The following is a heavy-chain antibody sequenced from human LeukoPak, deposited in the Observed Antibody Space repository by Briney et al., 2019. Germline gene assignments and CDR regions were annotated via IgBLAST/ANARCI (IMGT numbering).Heavy chain of an antibody. CDR1: GYTFTGNY. J-gene: IGHJ4*02. Sequence: RASVKVSCKASGYTFTGNYIHWVRQAPGQGLEWMGMIYPRDGSTSYAQKFQGRVTVTRDTSTSTVHMELSGLRSEDTAVYYCARDQEGFDYWGQGTLVTVSS. CDR3: ARDQEGFDY. V-gene: IGHV1-46*01. CDR2: IYPRDGST.